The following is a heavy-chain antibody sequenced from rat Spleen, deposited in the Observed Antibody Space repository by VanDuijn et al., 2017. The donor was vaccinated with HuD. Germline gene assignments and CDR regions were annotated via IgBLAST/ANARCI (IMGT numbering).Heavy chain of an antibody. Sequence: EVQLVESGGGLVQPGRSLKLSCAASGFTFSNYGMHWIRQAPTKGLEWVASISPSGGSTYYRDSVKGRFTISRDNAKSTLYLQMDSLRSEDTATYYCATETTVAGSYYVMDVWGQGASVTVSS. CDR1: GFTFSNYG. V-gene: IGHV5-19*01. CDR2: ISPSGGST. J-gene: IGHJ4*01. D-gene: IGHD1-3*01. CDR3: ATETTVAGSYYVMDV.